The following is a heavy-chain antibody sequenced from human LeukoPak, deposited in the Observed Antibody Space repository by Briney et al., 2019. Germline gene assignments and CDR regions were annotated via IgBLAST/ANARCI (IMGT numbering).Heavy chain of an antibody. CDR1: GFTFDSYW. CDR3: ARDPLTQNDY. Sequence: HPGGSLRLSCAASGFTFDSYWMSWVRQAPGKGLEWVANIKQDGNEKYYVDSMKDRFTISRDNAKNSLYLQMNSLRAEDTAVYYCARDPLTQNDYWGQGTLVAVSS. D-gene: IGHD1-14*01. CDR2: IKQDGNEK. J-gene: IGHJ4*02. V-gene: IGHV3-7*01.